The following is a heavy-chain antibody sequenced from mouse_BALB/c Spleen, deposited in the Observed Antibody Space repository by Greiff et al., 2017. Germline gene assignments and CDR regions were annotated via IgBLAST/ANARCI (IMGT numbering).Heavy chain of an antibody. J-gene: IGHJ4*01. D-gene: IGHD2-1*01. CDR2: INSNGGST. CDR1: GFTFSSYY. CDR3: ARHGGNPYAMDY. V-gene: IGHV5-6-2*01. Sequence: EVKLVESGGGLVKLGGSLKLSCAASGFTFSSYYMSWVRQTPEKRLELVAAINSNGGSTYYPDTVKGRFTISRDNAKNTLYLQMSSLKSEDTALYYCARHGGNPYAMDYWGQGTSVTVSS.